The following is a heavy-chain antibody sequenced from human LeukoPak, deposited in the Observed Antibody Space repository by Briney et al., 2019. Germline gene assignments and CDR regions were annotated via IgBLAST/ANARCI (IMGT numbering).Heavy chain of an antibody. J-gene: IGHJ4*02. V-gene: IGHV4-59*01. CDR2: IYYTGST. CDR1: GGSIDSYY. Sequence: SETLSLTCTVSGGSIDSYYWSWIRQPPGKGLEWIGYIYYTGSTEYHPSLQSRVTISLDTSKNQCSLKLTSVTAADTAVYYCARVYQSAEYYFNYWRQGNLVSVSS. D-gene: IGHD2-2*01. CDR3: ARVYQSAEYYFNY.